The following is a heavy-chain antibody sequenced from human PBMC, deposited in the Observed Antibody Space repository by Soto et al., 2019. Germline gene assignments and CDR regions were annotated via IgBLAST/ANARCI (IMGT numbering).Heavy chain of an antibody. V-gene: IGHV2-5*02. J-gene: IGHJ6*02. CDR2: IYWDDDK. Sequence: QITLKESGPTLVKPTQTLTLTCTFSGFSLSTSGVGVGWIRQPPGKALEWLALIYWDDDKRYSLTLKSRLTITKDTSKSQVVLTMTNMNPVGTATYYCAHHGYCSYGVDVWGQGTTVTVSS. CDR3: AHHGYCSYGVDV. CDR1: GFSLSTSGVG.